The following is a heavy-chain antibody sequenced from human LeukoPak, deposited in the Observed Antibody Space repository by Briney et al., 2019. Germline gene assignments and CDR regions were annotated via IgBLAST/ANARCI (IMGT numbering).Heavy chain of an antibody. J-gene: IGHJ6*02. V-gene: IGHV3-74*01. CDR3: ARGRPPGSTNRGYYYYGMDV. CDR2: INNDGSSA. Sequence: GSLRLSCAASGFTFNNYWIHWVRQVPGKGLVWVSRINNDGSSASYVDSVKGRFTISGDNAKNTLYLQMNSLRAEDTAVYYCARGRPPGSTNRGYYYYGMDVWGQGTTVTVSS. D-gene: IGHD2-2*01. CDR1: GFTFNNYW.